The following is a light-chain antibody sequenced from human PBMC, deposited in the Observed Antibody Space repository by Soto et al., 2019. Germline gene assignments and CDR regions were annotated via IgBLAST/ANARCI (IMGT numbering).Light chain of an antibody. Sequence: EVVLTQSPGTLSLSPGERVTLSCRASQSVASSYLAWYQQKPGRAPRLLFYSASSRATGIPDRLSGSGSGTYCTLTISRLEREDFAVYYCHHCGSLPGTFGHG. CDR3: HHCGSLPGT. CDR1: QSVASSY. J-gene: IGKJ1*01. CDR2: SAS. V-gene: IGKV3-20*01.